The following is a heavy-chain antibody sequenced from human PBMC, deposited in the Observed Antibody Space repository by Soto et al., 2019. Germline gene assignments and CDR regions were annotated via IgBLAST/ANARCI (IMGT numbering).Heavy chain of an antibody. D-gene: IGHD2-2*01. CDR3: ARDIVVVPAAIWGNWFDP. CDR2: IIPIFGTA. Sequence: QVQLVQSGAEVKKPGSSVKVSCKASGGTFSSYAISWVRQAPGQGLEWMGGIIPIFGTANYAQKFQGRVTITADESTSTAYMELSSLRSEDTAVYYCARDIVVVPAAIWGNWFDPWGQGTLVTVSS. J-gene: IGHJ5*02. V-gene: IGHV1-69*01. CDR1: GGTFSSYA.